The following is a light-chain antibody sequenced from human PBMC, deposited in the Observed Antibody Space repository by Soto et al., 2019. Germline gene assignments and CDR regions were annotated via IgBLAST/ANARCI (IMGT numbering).Light chain of an antibody. J-gene: IGKJ2*01. CDR1: QSVSSS. V-gene: IGKV3-11*01. CDR2: DAS. CDR3: QQRSNWPPEP. Sequence: EIVLTQSPATLSLSPGERATLSCRASQSVSSSLAWYQQKPGQAPRLLIYDASNRATGIPARFSGSGSGTDFTLTISSLEPEDFAVYYCQQRSNWPPEPFGQGTKLEIK.